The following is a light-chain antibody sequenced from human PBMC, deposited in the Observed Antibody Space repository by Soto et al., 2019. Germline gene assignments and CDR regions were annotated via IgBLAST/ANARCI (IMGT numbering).Light chain of an antibody. V-gene: IGKV3-11*01. Sequence: EIVLTQSPATLSSSPGERATLSCRASQTVNSRLAWYQHKPGQAPRLLIYHTSNRATGIPARFSGSGSGTDFTLTISSLEPEDFAVYSCHQRQSWPRTFGQGTKVEIK. J-gene: IGKJ1*01. CDR2: HTS. CDR3: HQRQSWPRT. CDR1: QTVNSR.